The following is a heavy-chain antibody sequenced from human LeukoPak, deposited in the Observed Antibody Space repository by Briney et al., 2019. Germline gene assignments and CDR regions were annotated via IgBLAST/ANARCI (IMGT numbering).Heavy chain of an antibody. Sequence: PSETLSLTCAVYGGSFSGYYWSWIRQPPGKGLEWIGEINHSGCTNYNPSLKSRVTISVDTSKNQFSLKLSSVTAADTAVYYCARGIAAAGTTSSYYFDYWGQGTLVTVSS. J-gene: IGHJ4*02. V-gene: IGHV4-34*01. CDR2: INHSGCT. D-gene: IGHD6-13*01. CDR1: GGSFSGYY. CDR3: ARGIAAAGTTSSYYFDY.